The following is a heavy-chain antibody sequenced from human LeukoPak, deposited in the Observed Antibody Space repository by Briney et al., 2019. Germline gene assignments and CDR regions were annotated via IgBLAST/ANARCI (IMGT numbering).Heavy chain of an antibody. J-gene: IGHJ4*02. CDR3: ARVVGYSGSFCFDY. CDR2: ISSNGVST. CDR1: GFTFSTYV. V-gene: IGHV3-64*01. D-gene: IGHD1-26*01. Sequence: GGSLRLSCAASGFTFSTYVMHWVRQAPGKGLEYVSGISSNGVSTYYANSVKGRFTISRDNSKNTLYLQMGSLRVEAMAVYYCARVVGYSGSFCFDYWGQGTLVTVSS.